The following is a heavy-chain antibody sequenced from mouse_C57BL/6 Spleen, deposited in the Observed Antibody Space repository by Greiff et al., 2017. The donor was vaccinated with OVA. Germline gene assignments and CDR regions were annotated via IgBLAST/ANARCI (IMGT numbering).Heavy chain of an antibody. V-gene: IGHV1-66*01. D-gene: IGHD2-5*01. J-gene: IGHJ4*01. CDR1: GYSFTSYY. CDR3: ARHYSNYLYAMDY. Sequence: QVQLQQSGPELVKPGASVKTSCKASGYSFTSYYIHWVKQRPGQGLEWIGWIYPGSGNTKYNEKFKGKATLTADTSSSTAYMQLSSLTSEDSAVYYCARHYSNYLYAMDYWGQGTSVTVSS. CDR2: IYPGSGNT.